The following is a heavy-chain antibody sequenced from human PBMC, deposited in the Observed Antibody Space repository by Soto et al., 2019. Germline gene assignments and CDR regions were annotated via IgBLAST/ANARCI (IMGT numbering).Heavy chain of an antibody. J-gene: IGHJ4*02. D-gene: IGHD5-12*01. CDR3: AREYSGYDYADDFDY. CDR2: IKQDGSEK. Sequence: EVQLVESGGGLVQPGGSLRLSCAASGFTCSSYWMSWVRQAPGKGLEWVANIKQDGSEKYYVDSVKGRFTISRDNAKNSLYLQMNGLRAEDTAVYYCAREYSGYDYADDFDYWGQGTLVTVSS. CDR1: GFTCSSYW. V-gene: IGHV3-7*01.